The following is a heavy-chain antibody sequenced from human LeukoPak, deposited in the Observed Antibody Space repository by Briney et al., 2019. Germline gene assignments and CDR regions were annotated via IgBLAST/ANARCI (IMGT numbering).Heavy chain of an antibody. V-gene: IGHV4-39*01. CDR1: GGSIDNSHYY. Sequence: SETLSLTCTVSGGSIDNSHYYWGWIRQPPGEGLEWIASIHYSGSTHYNPSLRSRVTISVDTSKNQFSLKLSSVTAADTAVYYCVRLASGLIDYWGQGTLVTVSS. J-gene: IGHJ4*02. CDR2: IHYSGST. D-gene: IGHD6-19*01. CDR3: VRLASGLIDY.